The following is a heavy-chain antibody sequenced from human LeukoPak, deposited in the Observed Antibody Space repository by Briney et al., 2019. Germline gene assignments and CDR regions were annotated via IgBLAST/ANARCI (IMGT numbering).Heavy chain of an antibody. CDR3: TTGTLY. CDR1: GMTVSSNY. CDR2: IKSKTDGGTT. Sequence: GGSLRLSCAASGMTVSSNYIMWVRQAPGKGLEWIGRIKSKTDGGTTDYAAPVKGRFTISRDDSKNTLYLQMNSLNTEDTAVYHCTTGTLYWGQGTLVTVSS. J-gene: IGHJ4*02. V-gene: IGHV3-15*01.